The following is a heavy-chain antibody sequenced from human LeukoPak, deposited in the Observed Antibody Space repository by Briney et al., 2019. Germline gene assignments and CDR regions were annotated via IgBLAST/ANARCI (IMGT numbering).Heavy chain of an antibody. J-gene: IGHJ4*02. CDR2: IYYSGST. CDR3: ASANFGDYVY. D-gene: IGHD4-17*01. CDR1: GGSISSYY. V-gene: IGHV4-59*08. Sequence: KSSETLSLTCTVSGGSISSYYWSWIRQPPGKGLEWIGYIYYSGSTNYNPSLKSRVTISVDTSKNQFSLRVISVTAADRAVYYCASANFGDYVYWGQGTLVTVSS.